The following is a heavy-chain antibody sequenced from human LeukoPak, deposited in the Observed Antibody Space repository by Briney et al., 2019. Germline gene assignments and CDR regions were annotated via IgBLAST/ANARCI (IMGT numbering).Heavy chain of an antibody. CDR2: IYYSGST. V-gene: IGHV4-59*01. CDR3: ARVLGYGSGNYYYYYGMDV. CDR1: GGSISNYY. Sequence: SETLSLTCTVSGGSISNYYWCWIRQPPGKGLEWIGYIYYSGSTNSNPSLKSQVTISLDTSKNQFSLKLSSVTAADTAVYYCARVLGYGSGNYYYYYGMDVWGQGTLVTVSS. D-gene: IGHD3-10*01. J-gene: IGHJ6*02.